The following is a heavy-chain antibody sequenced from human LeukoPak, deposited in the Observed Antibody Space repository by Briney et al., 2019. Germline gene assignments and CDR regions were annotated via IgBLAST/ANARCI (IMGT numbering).Heavy chain of an antibody. Sequence: PGGSLRLSCAASGFTFSSYAMSWVRQAPGKGLEWVSAIGGSGGSAYYADSVKGRLTISRDNSKNTLYLQMNSLRAEDTAVYYCAKDYYFDSSGYSESGGFYFDYWGQGTLVTVSS. J-gene: IGHJ4*02. CDR1: GFTFSSYA. CDR2: IGGSGGSA. D-gene: IGHD3-22*01. V-gene: IGHV3-23*01. CDR3: AKDYYFDSSGYSESGGFYFDY.